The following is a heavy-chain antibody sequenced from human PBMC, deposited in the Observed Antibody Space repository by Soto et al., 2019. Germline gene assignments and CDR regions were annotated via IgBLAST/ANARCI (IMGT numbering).Heavy chain of an antibody. CDR3: ARRGYYGSGSYYNIYYYGMDV. J-gene: IGHJ6*02. CDR1: GGSISSSSYY. V-gene: IGHV4-39*01. Sequence: SETLSLTCTVSGGSISSSSYYWGWIRQPPGKGLEWIGSIYYSGSTYYNPSLKSRVTISVDTSKNQFSLKLSSVTAADTAVYYCARRGYYGSGSYYNIYYYGMDVWGQGTTVTVSS. CDR2: IYYSGST. D-gene: IGHD3-10*01.